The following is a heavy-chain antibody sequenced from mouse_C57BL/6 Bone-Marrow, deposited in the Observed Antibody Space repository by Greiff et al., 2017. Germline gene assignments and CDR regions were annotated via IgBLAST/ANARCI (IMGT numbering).Heavy chain of an antibody. V-gene: IGHV5-17*01. Sequence: EVKLQESGGGLVKPGGSLKLSCAASGFTFSDYGMHWVRQAPEKGLEWVAYISSGSSTIYYADTVKGRFTISRDNAKNTLFLQMTSLRSEDTAMYYCATDYGSNYFDYWGQGTTLTVSS. J-gene: IGHJ2*01. CDR3: ATDYGSNYFDY. CDR1: GFTFSDYG. D-gene: IGHD1-1*01. CDR2: ISSGSSTI.